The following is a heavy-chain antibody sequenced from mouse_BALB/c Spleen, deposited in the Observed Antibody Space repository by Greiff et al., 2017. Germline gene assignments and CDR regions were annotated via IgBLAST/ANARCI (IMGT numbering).Heavy chain of an antibody. D-gene: IGHD1-1*01. CDR3: AVDADIGSSSGFAY. V-gene: IGHV5-9-4*01. CDR2: ISSGGSYT. Sequence: EVQLVESGGGLVKPGGSLKFSCAASGFIFSSYAMSWVRQSPEQRLEWVAEISSGGSYTYYPDTVTGRFTISRDNAKNTLYLEMSSLMSEDTAMYYCAVDADIGSSSGFAYWGQGTLVTVSA. J-gene: IGHJ3*01. CDR1: GFIFSSYA.